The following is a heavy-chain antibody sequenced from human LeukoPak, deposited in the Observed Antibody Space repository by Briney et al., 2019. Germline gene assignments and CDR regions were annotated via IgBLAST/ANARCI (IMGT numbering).Heavy chain of an antibody. Sequence: GGSLKLSCAASGFTFSGSAMHWVRQASGKGLEWVGRIRRKANSYTTAYAASVKGRFTISRDDSKNTAYLQMNSLKTEDTAVYYCTRHDYDCSGGSCYSPYYYYGMDVWGQGTTVT. J-gene: IGHJ6*02. CDR2: IRRKANSYTT. V-gene: IGHV3-73*01. CDR1: GFTFSGSA. CDR3: TRHDYDCSGGSCYSPYYYYGMDV. D-gene: IGHD2-15*01.